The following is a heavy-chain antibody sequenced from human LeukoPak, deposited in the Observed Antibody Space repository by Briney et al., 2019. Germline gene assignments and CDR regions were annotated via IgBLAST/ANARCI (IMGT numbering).Heavy chain of an antibody. J-gene: IGHJ3*02. Sequence: GGSLRLSCAASGFTFSSYNMNWVRQAPGKGLEWVSYISSSSNSRYHADSVKGRFTISRDNAKNSLYLQMNSLRAEDTAVYYCAREIAGARSVFDIWGQGTMVTVSS. D-gene: IGHD1-26*01. CDR1: GFTFSSYN. V-gene: IGHV3-48*04. CDR3: AREIAGARSVFDI. CDR2: ISSSSNSR.